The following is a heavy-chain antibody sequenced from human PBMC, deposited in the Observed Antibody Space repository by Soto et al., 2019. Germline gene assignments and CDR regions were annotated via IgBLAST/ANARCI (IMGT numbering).Heavy chain of an antibody. D-gene: IGHD4-17*01. CDR3: ARGKDRDTVTTFDY. CDR1: GFTFSSYA. J-gene: IGHJ4*02. V-gene: IGHV3-23*01. Sequence: EVQLLESGGGLQRGGGSLSPSCAASGFTFSSYAMNWFPQAPGKGREWVAVIHGSGGNTYYADPVKGRFTISRDNSENTVYLQMSSLRAGDTAVYYCARGKDRDTVTTFDYWGQGTLVTVSS. CDR2: IHGSGGNT.